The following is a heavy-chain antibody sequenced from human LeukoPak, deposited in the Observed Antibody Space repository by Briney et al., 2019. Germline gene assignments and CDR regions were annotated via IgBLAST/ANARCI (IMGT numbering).Heavy chain of an antibody. CDR2: ISGSGGST. CDR1: GFTFSSYA. J-gene: IGHJ3*02. Sequence: GGSLRLSCAASGFTFSSYAMSWVRQAPGKGLEWVSAISGSGGSTYYADSVKGRFTISRENSKNTLYLQMNSLRAEDTAVYYCEYGGNSGDAFDIWGQGTMVTVSS. CDR3: EYGGNSGDAFDI. D-gene: IGHD4-23*01. V-gene: IGHV3-23*01.